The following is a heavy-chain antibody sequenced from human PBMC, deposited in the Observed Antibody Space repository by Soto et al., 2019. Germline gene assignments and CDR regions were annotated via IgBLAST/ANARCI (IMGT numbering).Heavy chain of an antibody. CDR2: IKSKTIGGTT. D-gene: IGHD3-10*01. Sequence: EVQLVESGGGLVKPGGSLTLSCAASGFTSNNTWMNWVAQPPGKGREGVGRIKSKTIGGTTDYTAPVKGRFTISRGDSNNTLYLQMNSLKTEDTAVYYCTTGRSGSYYWGQGTLVTVSS. CDR1: GFTSNNTW. CDR3: TTGRSGSYY. J-gene: IGHJ4*02. V-gene: IGHV3-15*07.